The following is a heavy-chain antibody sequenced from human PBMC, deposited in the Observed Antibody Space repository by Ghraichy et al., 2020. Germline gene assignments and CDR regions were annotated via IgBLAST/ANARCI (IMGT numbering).Heavy chain of an antibody. V-gene: IGHV4-39*01. J-gene: IGHJ4*02. CDR3: ARGFITGTARAFFDY. CDR1: GGSISTTGYY. D-gene: IGHD1-14*01. CDR2: TSSGGNT. Sequence: PETLSLTCTVSGGSISTTGYYWGWLRRPPGKGLEWIGSTSSGGNTYYNPSLKSRVAISVDTYENQFSLKLNSVTAADTAVYFCARGFITGTARAFFDYWGRGAPVTVSS.